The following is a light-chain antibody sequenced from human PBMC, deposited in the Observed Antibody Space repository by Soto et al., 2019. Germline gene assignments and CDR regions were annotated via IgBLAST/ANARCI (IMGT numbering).Light chain of an antibody. Sequence: QSALTQPASVSGSPGQSITISCTGTSSDVGAYYYVSWYRQHPGTAPELMIHEVSNRPSGVSNRFSGSKSGNTASLTISGLLAEDEAHYYCSSYTTDMTQVFGGGTKLTVL. CDR3: SSYTTDMTQV. V-gene: IGLV2-14*01. CDR1: SSDVGAYYY. CDR2: EVS. J-gene: IGLJ3*02.